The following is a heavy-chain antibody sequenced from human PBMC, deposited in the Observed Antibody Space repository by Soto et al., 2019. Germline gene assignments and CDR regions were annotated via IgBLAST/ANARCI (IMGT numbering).Heavy chain of an antibody. V-gene: IGHV1-69*06. CDR3: ARGEDIVVVPAATPYYYYGMDV. CDR1: GGTFSSYA. J-gene: IGHJ6*02. D-gene: IGHD2-2*02. Sequence: SVKVSCKASGGTFSSYAISWVRQAPGQGLEWMGGIIPIFGTANYAQKFQGRVTITADKSTSTACMELSSLRSEDTAVYYCARGEDIVVVPAATPYYYYGMDVWGQGTTVTVSS. CDR2: IIPIFGTA.